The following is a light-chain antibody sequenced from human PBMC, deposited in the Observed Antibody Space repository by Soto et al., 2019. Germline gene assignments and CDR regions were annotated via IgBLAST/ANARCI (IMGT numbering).Light chain of an antibody. V-gene: IGKV3-20*01. CDR3: QQHGSSPFT. CDR2: GAS. Sequence: EIVLTQSPGTLSLSPGERATLSCRASQSVRSGYLAWYQQKPGQAPRLLIYGASSRATGIPDRFSGSGSGTDFTLTISRLEPEDFAVYYCQQHGSSPFTFGPGTKVDIK. CDR1: QSVRSGY. J-gene: IGKJ3*01.